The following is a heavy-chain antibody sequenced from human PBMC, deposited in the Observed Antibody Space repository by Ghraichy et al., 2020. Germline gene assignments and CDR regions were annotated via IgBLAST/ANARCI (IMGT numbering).Heavy chain of an antibody. V-gene: IGHV3-72*01. J-gene: IGHJ4*02. Sequence: SCAASGFSISDHYMDWVRQAPGKGLEWVGRIRTKSVSYATEYAASVRGRFTFSRDDSKNSLYLQMNSLKTEDTAVYYCVRVSYCSGGRCSAGEDHFDYWGQGTLVTVSS. D-gene: IGHD2-15*01. CDR2: IRTKSVSYAT. CDR1: GFSISDHY. CDR3: VRVSYCSGGRCSAGEDHFDY.